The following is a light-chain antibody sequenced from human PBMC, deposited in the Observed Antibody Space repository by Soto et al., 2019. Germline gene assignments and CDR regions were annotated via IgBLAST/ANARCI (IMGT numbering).Light chain of an antibody. CDR1: QSVSSN. Sequence: EIQMTQSPATLSVSPGERATLSCRASQSVSSNLAWYQQKPGQAPRLLIYGASTRATGIPARFSGSGSGTEFTLTISSMQPEDFVVYYCQQYNNWPPWTFGQGTKVEIK. V-gene: IGKV3-15*01. CDR2: GAS. J-gene: IGKJ1*01. CDR3: QQYNNWPPWT.